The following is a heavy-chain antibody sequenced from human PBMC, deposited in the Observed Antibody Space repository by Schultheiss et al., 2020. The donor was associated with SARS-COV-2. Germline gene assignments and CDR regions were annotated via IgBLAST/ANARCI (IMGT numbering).Heavy chain of an antibody. V-gene: IGHV4-39*07. D-gene: IGHD4-11*01. CDR1: GGSISSSNW. J-gene: IGHJ5*02. CDR3: ARVMRTVTTVRWFDP. Sequence: TCAVSGGSISSSNWWSWIRQPPGKGLEWIGSIYYSGSTYYNPSLKSRVTISVDTSKNQFSLKLSSVTAADTAVYYCARVMRTVTTVRWFDPWGQGTLVTVSS. CDR2: IYYSGST.